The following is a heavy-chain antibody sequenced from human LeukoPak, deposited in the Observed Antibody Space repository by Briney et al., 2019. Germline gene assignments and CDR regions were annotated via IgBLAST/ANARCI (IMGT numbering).Heavy chain of an antibody. D-gene: IGHD2-15*01. V-gene: IGHV3-7*01. CDR1: GFTFSSYW. J-gene: IGHJ1*01. CDR3: ARSGGYCSGGSCYSRGEYFQH. Sequence: GGSLRLSCAASGFTFSSYWMSWVRQAPGKGREWVANIKQDGSEKYYVDSVKGRFTISRDNAKNSLYLQMNSLRAEDTAVYYCARSGGYCSGGSCYSRGEYFQHWGQGTLVTVSS. CDR2: IKQDGSEK.